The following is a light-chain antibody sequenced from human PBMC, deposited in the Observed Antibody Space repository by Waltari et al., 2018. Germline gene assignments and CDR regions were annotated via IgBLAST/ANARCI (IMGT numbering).Light chain of an antibody. CDR1: SRDFGSDIL. CDR3: CSYATGTTWV. Sequence: QSALTQPASVSGSPGQSITISCTGTSRDFGSDILVSWYQQHPGKAPKLIIYEGSRRPSGFSNRFSGSKSGNTASLTISGLQAEDEADYYCCSYATGTTWVFGGGTKLTVL. V-gene: IGLV2-23*01. J-gene: IGLJ3*02. CDR2: EGS.